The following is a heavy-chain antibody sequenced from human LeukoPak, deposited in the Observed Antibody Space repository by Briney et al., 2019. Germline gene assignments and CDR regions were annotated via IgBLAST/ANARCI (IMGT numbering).Heavy chain of an antibody. CDR1: GGSISTYF. Sequence: PSETLSLTCTVSGGSISTYFWTWIRQPPGKALEWIGYIRTSGDTKYNPSLSSRLTFSLDTSKNQFSVKLSSVTAADTAVYYCARLIGCSSTLCPRLYYYMDVWGQGTTVTVSS. D-gene: IGHD2-2*01. V-gene: IGHV4-4*09. CDR2: IRTSGDT. J-gene: IGHJ6*03. CDR3: ARLIGCSSTLCPRLYYYMDV.